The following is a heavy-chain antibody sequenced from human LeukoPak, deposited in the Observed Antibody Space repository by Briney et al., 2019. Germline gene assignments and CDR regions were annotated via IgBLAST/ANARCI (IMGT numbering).Heavy chain of an antibody. CDR3: AKERVTAMVTIDY. CDR2: IRYDGSNK. V-gene: IGHV3-30*02. Sequence: GSLRLSCAASGFTFSSYGMHWVRQAPGKGLEWVAFIRYDGSNKYYADSVKGRFTISRDNSKNTLYLQMNSLRAEDTAVYYCAKERVTAMVTIDYWGQGTLVTVSS. CDR1: GFTFSSYG. D-gene: IGHD5-18*01. J-gene: IGHJ4*02.